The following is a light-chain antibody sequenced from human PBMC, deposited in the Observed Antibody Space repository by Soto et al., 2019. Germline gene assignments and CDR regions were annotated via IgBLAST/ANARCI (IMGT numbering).Light chain of an antibody. V-gene: IGKV3-11*01. Sequence: LTESLVAVSRTPHKRATRSCRASQNISNYLIWYQQKPGQAHRLLIYDVSNRAAGIPARFTGSGSGTDFTLTISSLEPEDFTVYYCHQYTSRTITFGQGTRLEIK. CDR3: HQYTSRTIT. J-gene: IGKJ5*01. CDR1: QNISNY. CDR2: DVS.